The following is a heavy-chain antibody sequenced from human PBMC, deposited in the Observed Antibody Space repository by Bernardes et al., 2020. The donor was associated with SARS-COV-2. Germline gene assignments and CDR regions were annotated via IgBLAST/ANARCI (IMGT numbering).Heavy chain of an antibody. Sequence: GGSLRLSCAASGFTFNSYAMSWVRQAPGQGLEGVSIISNNDATYNADSVKGRFTISRDNSKNMLYLQMSNLRAEDTAVYYCAKGTKASCSGSICYPFDYWGQGTLVTVSS. CDR3: AKGTKASCSGSICYPFDY. D-gene: IGHD2-15*01. J-gene: IGHJ4*02. CDR1: GFTFNSYA. CDR2: ISNNDAT. V-gene: IGHV3-23*01.